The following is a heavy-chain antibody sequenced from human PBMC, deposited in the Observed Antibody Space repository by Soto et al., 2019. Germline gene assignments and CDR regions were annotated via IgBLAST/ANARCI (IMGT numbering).Heavy chain of an antibody. CDR2: ISAYNGNT. J-gene: IGHJ4*02. Sequence: ASVKVSCKASGYTFTSYGISWVRQAPGQGLEWMGWISAYNGNTNYAQKLQGRVTMTTDTSTSTADMELRSLRSDDTAVYYCARVKGAMVRGVPDYWGQGTLVTVSS. CDR1: GYTFTSYG. D-gene: IGHD3-10*01. CDR3: ARVKGAMVRGVPDY. V-gene: IGHV1-18*04.